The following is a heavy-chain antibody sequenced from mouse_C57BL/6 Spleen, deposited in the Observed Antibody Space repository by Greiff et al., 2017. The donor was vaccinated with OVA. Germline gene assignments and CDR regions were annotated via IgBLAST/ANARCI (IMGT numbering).Heavy chain of an antibody. CDR2: ISSGGSYT. CDR1: GFTFSSYG. V-gene: IGHV5-6*01. CDR3: ASQILDYFDY. J-gene: IGHJ2*01. Sequence: EVHLVESGGDLVKPGGSLKLSCAASGFTFSSYGMSWVRQTPDKRLVWVATISSGGSYTYYPDSVKGRFTISRDNAKNTLYLQMSSLKSEDTAMYYCASQILDYFDYWGQGTTLTVSS.